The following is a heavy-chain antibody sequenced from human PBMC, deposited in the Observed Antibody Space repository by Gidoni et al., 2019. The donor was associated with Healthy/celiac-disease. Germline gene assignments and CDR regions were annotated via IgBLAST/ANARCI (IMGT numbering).Heavy chain of an antibody. J-gene: IGHJ4*02. Sequence: QVQLVESGGGLVETGGSLRLSCAASGFTFRGYSMSWIRPAPGKGLEWVSYISSSGITMYYADSVKGRFTISRDNAQNSLYLQMDSLRAEDTAVYYCARDRGNNPVYYLDFWGQGALVTVSS. CDR2: ISSSGITM. D-gene: IGHD2-8*01. CDR3: ARDRGNNPVYYLDF. CDR1: GFTFRGYS. V-gene: IGHV3-11*01.